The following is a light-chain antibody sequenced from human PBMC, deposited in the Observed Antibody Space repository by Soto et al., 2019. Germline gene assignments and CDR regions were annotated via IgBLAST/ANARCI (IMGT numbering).Light chain of an antibody. J-gene: IGKJ4*01. CDR2: DAS. CDR3: QHYNNWPPHT. V-gene: IGKV3-15*01. Sequence: EIVMTQSPATLSVSPGERATPSCRASQTISSNLAWYQQKPGQAPRLLIYDASTRATDIPARFSGSGSGTEFTLTISSLQSEDFAIYYCQHYNNWPPHTFGGGTKVEIK. CDR1: QTISSN.